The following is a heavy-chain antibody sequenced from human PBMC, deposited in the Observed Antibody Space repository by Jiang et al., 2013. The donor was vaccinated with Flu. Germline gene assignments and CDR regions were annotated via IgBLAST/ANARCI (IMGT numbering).Heavy chain of an antibody. CDR1: GGSISSGGYS. D-gene: IGHD4-23*01. CDR3: ARDQDDYGGLYDAFDI. J-gene: IGHJ3*02. Sequence: GLVKPSQTLSLTCAVSGGSISSGGYSWSWIRQPPGKGLEWIGYIYYSGSTYYNPSLKSRVTISVDTSKNQFSLKLSSVTAADTAVYYCARDQDDYGGLYDAFDIWGQGTMVTVSS. V-gene: IGHV4-30-4*07. CDR2: IYYSGST.